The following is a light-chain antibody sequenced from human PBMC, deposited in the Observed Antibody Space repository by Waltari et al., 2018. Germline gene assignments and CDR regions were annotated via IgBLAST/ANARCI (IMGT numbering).Light chain of an antibody. Sequence: NFMLTQPHSVSESPGTTVTISCTRSSGSIASNYVQWYQQRPGSSPTTVIYADNQRPAGVPDRFSGSIDSSSNSASLTISGLKTEDEADFYCQSYDSSNRDVVFGGGTKLTVL. CDR1: SGSIASNY. CDR2: ADN. J-gene: IGLJ2*01. V-gene: IGLV6-57*01. CDR3: QSYDSSNRDVV.